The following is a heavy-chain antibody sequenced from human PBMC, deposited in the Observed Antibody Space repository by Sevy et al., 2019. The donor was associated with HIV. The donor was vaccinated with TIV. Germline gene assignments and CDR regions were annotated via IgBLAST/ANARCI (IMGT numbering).Heavy chain of an antibody. J-gene: IGHJ4*01. D-gene: IGHD5-12*01. CDR3: ARGIVATIGSSNY. Sequence: ASVKVSCKASGYTFTGYYMHWVRQAPGQGLEWMGWINPNSGGTNYAQKFQGRVTMTRDTSISTAYMELSRLRSDDTAVYYCARGIVATIGSSNYWGQEPWSPSPQ. V-gene: IGHV1-2*02. CDR2: INPNSGGT. CDR1: GYTFTGYY.